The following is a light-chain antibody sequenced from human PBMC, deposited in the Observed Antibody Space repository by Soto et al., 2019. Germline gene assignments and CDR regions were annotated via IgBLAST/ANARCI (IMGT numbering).Light chain of an antibody. V-gene: IGKV3-20*01. CDR1: QSVSRY. CDR3: LHYGGRWM. CDR2: DAS. Sequence: IVLARSPSTLSLSPGERATLSFRASQSVSRYLAWYQQKPGQAPRLLIYDASNRATGIPARFSGSGSGTDFTLTISRLEPEDSAVYYCLHYGGRWMLGQGTKV. J-gene: IGKJ1*01.